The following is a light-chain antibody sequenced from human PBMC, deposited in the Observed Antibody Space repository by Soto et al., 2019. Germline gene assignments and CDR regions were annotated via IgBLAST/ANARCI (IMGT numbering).Light chain of an antibody. J-gene: IGLJ1*01. Sequence: QSVLTQPASVSGSPGQSITISCTGTSSDVGGYNYVSWYQQHPGKAPKLMIYEVSNRPSGVSKRFSGSKSGNTASLTISGLQAEDEADYYCSSYTSSSTRGGYVFGTGTKLTVL. CDR1: SSDVGGYNY. CDR2: EVS. CDR3: SSYTSSSTRGGYV. V-gene: IGLV2-14*01.